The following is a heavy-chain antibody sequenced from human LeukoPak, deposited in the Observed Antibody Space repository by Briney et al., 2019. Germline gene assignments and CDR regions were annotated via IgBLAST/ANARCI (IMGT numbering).Heavy chain of an antibody. D-gene: IGHD2-2*01. J-gene: IGHJ4*02. V-gene: IGHV4-34*01. CDR1: GGSFSGYY. Sequence: SETLSLTCAVYGGSFSGYYWSWIRQPPGKGLGWIGEINHSGSTNYNPSLKSRVTISVDTSKNQFSLKLSSVTAADTAVYYCARKGYCSSTSCYYFDYWGQGTLVTVSS. CDR3: ARKGYCSSTSCYYFDY. CDR2: INHSGST.